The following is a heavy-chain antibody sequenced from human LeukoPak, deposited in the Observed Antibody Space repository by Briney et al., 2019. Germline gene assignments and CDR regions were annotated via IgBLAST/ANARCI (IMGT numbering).Heavy chain of an antibody. D-gene: IGHD5-24*01. V-gene: IGHV4-61*02. Sequence: PSETLSLTCTVSGGSISSGSYYWSWIRQPAGKGLEWIGRIYTSGSTNYNPSLKSRVTISVDTSKNQFSLKLSSVTAADTAVYYCARDHVGRDGYNPPHYWGQGTLVTVSS. CDR3: ARDHVGRDGYNPPHY. CDR1: GGSISSGSYY. CDR2: IYTSGST. J-gene: IGHJ4*02.